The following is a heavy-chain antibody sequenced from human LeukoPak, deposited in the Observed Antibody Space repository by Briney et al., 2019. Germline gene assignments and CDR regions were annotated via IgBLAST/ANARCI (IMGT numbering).Heavy chain of an antibody. Sequence: GGSLRLSCAASGFTFSSYAIHWVRLAPGKGLEWVSYISGSSSTIYYADSVKGRFTISRDNAKNSLYLQMNSLRAEDTAVYYCARDTRYYDFWSGSNWFDAWGQGTLVTVSS. CDR1: GFTFSSYA. V-gene: IGHV3-48*01. CDR3: ARDTRYYDFWSGSNWFDA. CDR2: ISGSSSTI. J-gene: IGHJ5*02. D-gene: IGHD3-3*01.